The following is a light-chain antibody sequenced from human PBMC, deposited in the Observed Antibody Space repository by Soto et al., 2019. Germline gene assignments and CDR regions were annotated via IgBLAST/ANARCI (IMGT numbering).Light chain of an antibody. CDR2: EAS. CDR1: QNINKW. J-gene: IGKJ1*01. CDR3: QQYKSYST. Sequence: DIQMTQSTSTLSASVGDRVTITCRASQNINKWLAWYQQKPGKAPKLLIYEASTLEGGVPSRFSGSGSGTEFTLTISSLQPDDFATYWCQQYKSYSTFGQGTKMDIK. V-gene: IGKV1-5*03.